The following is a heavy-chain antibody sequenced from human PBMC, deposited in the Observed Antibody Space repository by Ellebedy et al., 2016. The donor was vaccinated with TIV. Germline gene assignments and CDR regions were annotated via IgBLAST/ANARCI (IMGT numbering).Heavy chain of an antibody. V-gene: IGHV3-30-3*01. J-gene: IGHJ4*02. CDR2: ISFDGDST. D-gene: IGHD4-23*01. CDR3: ARGDAPLTLDD. CDR1: GFTFGSYA. Sequence: PGGSLRLSCAASGFTFGSYAMYWVRQAPGKGRDWVSMISFDGDSTYYSDSVEGRFSVSRDNSKNILYLQMDNLRPEDTAVYYCARGDAPLTLDDWGQGSLVTVSA.